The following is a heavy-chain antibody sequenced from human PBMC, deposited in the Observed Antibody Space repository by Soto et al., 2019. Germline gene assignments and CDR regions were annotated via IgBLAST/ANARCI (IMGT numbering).Heavy chain of an antibody. D-gene: IGHD3-9*01. CDR1: GGSFSGYY. CDR2: INHSGST. CDR3: ARERTQRDILTGYYRAWFDP. J-gene: IGHJ5*02. Sequence: QVQLQQWGAGLLKPSETLSLTCAVYGGSFSGYYWSWIRQPPGKGLEWVGEINHSGSTNYTPSLKSRVTISVDTSKNQFSLKLSSVTAADTAVYYCARERTQRDILTGYYRAWFDPWGQGTLVTVSS. V-gene: IGHV4-34*01.